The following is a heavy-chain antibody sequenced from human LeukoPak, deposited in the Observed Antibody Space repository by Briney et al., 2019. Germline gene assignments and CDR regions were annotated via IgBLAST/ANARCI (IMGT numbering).Heavy chain of an antibody. J-gene: IGHJ4*02. CDR1: GYTFTGYY. D-gene: IGHD3-22*01. CDR3: ARFTRGYYYDSSGYFDY. V-gene: IGHV1-2*02. Sequence: ASVKVSCKASGYTFTGYYMHWVRQAPGQGREWMGWINPNSGGTNYAQKFEGRVTMTRDTSVSTAYMELSRLRSDDTAVYYCARFTRGYYYDSSGYFDYWGQGTLVTVSS. CDR2: INPNSGGT.